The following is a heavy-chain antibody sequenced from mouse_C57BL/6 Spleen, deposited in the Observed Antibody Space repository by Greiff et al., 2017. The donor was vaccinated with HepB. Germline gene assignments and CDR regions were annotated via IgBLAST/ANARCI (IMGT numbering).Heavy chain of an antibody. D-gene: IGHD2-10*02. Sequence: VKQRPGQGLEWIGNINPSNGGTNYNEKFKSKATLTVDKSSSTAYMQLSSLTSEDSAVYYCARSPYGNLRGFAYWGQGTLVTVSA. CDR3: ARSPYGNLRGFAY. CDR2: INPSNGGT. J-gene: IGHJ3*01. V-gene: IGHV1-53*01.